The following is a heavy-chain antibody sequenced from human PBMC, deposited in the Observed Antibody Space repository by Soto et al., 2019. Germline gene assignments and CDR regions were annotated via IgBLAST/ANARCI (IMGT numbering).Heavy chain of an antibody. Sequence: SETLSLTCTVSGASISSYFWTWIRQPAGKGLDWIGRISTSGTTNYNPSLKSRATMSVDTYKNHFSLNLSSVTAADTAVYYCAREAGPDRWFDPWGQGTLVTVSS. CDR2: ISTSGTT. V-gene: IGHV4-4*07. J-gene: IGHJ5*02. CDR3: AREAGPDRWFDP. CDR1: GASISSYF. D-gene: IGHD6-19*01.